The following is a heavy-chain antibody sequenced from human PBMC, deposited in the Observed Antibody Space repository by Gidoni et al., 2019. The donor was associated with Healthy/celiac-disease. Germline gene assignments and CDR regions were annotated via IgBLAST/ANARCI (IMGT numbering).Heavy chain of an antibody. D-gene: IGHD3-3*01. CDR2: IYSGGST. V-gene: IGHV3-66*01. CDR3: ARDGPGYYDFWSGYPYYGMDV. Sequence: EVQLVESGGGLVQPGGSLRLSCAASGFTVSSNYMSWVRQAPGKGLEWVSVIYSGGSTYYADSVKGRFTISRDNSKNTLYLQMNSLRAEDTAVYYCARDGPGYYDFWSGYPYYGMDVWGQGTTVTVSS. J-gene: IGHJ6*02. CDR1: GFTVSSNY.